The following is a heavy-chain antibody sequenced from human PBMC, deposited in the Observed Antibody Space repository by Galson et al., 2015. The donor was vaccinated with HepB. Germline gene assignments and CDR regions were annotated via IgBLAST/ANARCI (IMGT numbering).Heavy chain of an antibody. D-gene: IGHD2-2*01. Sequence: SETLSLTCAVYGGSFSGFYWSWIRQPPGKGLEWIGQIHHSGSTNYNPSLKSRVTMSVDTSKNQFSLKLTSVTAADAAVYYCARVVEVKYPLLSVPNHSDYWGQGTLVTVSS. CDR2: IHHSGST. CDR1: GGSFSGFY. CDR3: ARVVEVKYPLLSVPNHSDY. J-gene: IGHJ4*02. V-gene: IGHV4-34*01.